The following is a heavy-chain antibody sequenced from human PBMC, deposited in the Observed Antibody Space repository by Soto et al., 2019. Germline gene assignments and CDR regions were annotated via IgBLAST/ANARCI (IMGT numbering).Heavy chain of an antibody. D-gene: IGHD3-10*01. J-gene: IGHJ6*03. CDR3: ARQPYYYGSGSYPSHYYYMDV. Sequence: SETLSLTCTVSGGSISSYYWSWIRQPPGKGLEWIGYIYYSGSTNYNPSLKSRFTISVDTSKNQFSLKLSSVTAADTAVYYCARQPYYYGSGSYPSHYYYMDVWGKGTTVTVSS. V-gene: IGHV4-59*08. CDR2: IYYSGST. CDR1: GGSISSYY.